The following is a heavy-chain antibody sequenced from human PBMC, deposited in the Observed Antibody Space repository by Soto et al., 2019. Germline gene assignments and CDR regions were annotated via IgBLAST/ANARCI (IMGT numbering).Heavy chain of an antibody. J-gene: IGHJ4*02. Sequence: GASVKVSCKASGYTFTGYYMHWVRQAPGQGLEWMGWINPNSGGTNYAQKFQGRVTMTRDTSISTAYMELSRLRSDDTAVYYCARGSPPYGSGSYLEGDYWGQGTLVTVS. CDR3: ARGSPPYGSGSYLEGDY. V-gene: IGHV1-2*02. D-gene: IGHD3-10*01. CDR1: GYTFTGYY. CDR2: INPNSGGT.